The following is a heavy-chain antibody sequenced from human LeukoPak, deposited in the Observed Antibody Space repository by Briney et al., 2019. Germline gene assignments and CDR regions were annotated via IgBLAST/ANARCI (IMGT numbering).Heavy chain of an antibody. CDR2: IYTSGST. V-gene: IGHV4-4*09. CDR3: ARLRVLAFDI. J-gene: IGHJ3*02. D-gene: IGHD4-17*01. CDR1: GGSISSYY. Sequence: PSETLSLTCTVSGGSISSYYWSWIRQPPGKGLEWIGYIYTSGSTNYNPSLKSRVTISVDTSKNQFSLKLSSVTAADTAVYYCARLRVLAFDIWGQGTMVTVSS.